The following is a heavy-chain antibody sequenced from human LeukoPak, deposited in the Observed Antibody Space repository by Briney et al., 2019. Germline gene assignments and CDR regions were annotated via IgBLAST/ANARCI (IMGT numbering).Heavy chain of an antibody. D-gene: IGHD2-2*01. Sequence: GGSLRLSCAASGFTLRNFGMHWVRQAPGNGLEWVAVIWYDGNNKYYADSVKGRFTISRDNSKNTLYLQMKSLRAEDTAVYYCARDYHGLDYWGQGTLVTVSS. CDR1: GFTLRNFG. CDR2: IWYDGNNK. V-gene: IGHV3-33*01. J-gene: IGHJ4*02. CDR3: ARDYHGLDY.